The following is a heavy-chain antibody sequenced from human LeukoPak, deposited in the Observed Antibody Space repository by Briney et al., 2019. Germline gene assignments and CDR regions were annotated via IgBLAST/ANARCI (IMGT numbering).Heavy chain of an antibody. CDR3: ARVVAPRSGYYLDAFDI. V-gene: IGHV4-4*07. J-gene: IGHJ3*02. D-gene: IGHD3-22*01. Sequence: NPSETLSLTCTVSGGTISSYYWSWIRQPAGKGLEWIGLIYTSGSTNYNPSLKSRVTMSVDTSKNQFSLKLSSVTAADTAVYYCARVVAPRSGYYLDAFDIWGQGTMVTVSS. CDR1: GGTISSYY. CDR2: IYTSGST.